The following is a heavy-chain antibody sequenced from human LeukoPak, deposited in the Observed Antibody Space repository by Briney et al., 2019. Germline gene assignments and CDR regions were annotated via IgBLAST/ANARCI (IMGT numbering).Heavy chain of an antibody. Sequence: PGGSLRLSCEASGFSFSSYWMNGVRQAPGKRLEWVAIIREDGSETYYVDSVKGRFTISRDNAKNSLYLQMNSLRVEDTAVYYCAKAGGDIKYRHFDFWGQGTLVTVSS. CDR1: GFSFSSYW. D-gene: IGHD2-2*01. J-gene: IGHJ4*02. V-gene: IGHV3-7*01. CDR2: IREDGSET. CDR3: AKAGGDIKYRHFDF.